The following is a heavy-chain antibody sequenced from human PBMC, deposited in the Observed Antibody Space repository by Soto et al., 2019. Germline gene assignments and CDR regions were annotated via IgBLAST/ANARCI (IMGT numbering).Heavy chain of an antibody. Sequence: PSETLSLTCTVSGGSISNYYWSWIRQPAGKGLEWIGRIYTSGSTNYNPSLKSRVTMSVDTSKNQFSLKLSSVTAADTAVYYCARETYSSSWYNWFDPWGQGTLVTVSS. CDR2: IYTSGST. D-gene: IGHD6-13*01. CDR1: GGSISNYY. CDR3: ARETYSSSWYNWFDP. J-gene: IGHJ5*02. V-gene: IGHV4-4*07.